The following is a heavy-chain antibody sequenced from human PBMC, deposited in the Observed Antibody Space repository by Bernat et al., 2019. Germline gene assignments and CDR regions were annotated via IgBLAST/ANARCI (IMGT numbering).Heavy chain of an antibody. V-gene: IGHV4-34*01. D-gene: IGHD6-19*01. CDR3: AREGIAVAGSFDY. Sequence: QVQLQQWGAGLLKPSETLSLTCAVYGGSFSGYYWSWIRQPPGKGLEWIGEINHSGSTNYNPSLKSRFTISVDTSKNQFSLKLSSVTAADTAVYYCAREGIAVAGSFDYWGQGTLVTVSS. CDR1: GGSFSGYY. CDR2: INHSGST. J-gene: IGHJ4*02.